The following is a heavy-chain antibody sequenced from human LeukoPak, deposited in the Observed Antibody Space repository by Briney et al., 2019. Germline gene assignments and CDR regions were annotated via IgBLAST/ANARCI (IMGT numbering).Heavy chain of an antibody. D-gene: IGHD6-6*01. V-gene: IGHV1-69*02. CDR1: GGTFSSYT. J-gene: IGHJ6*03. CDR3: ARLYQGNPYSSSYAGYYYYMDV. Sequence: GASVKVSCKASGGTFSSYTISWVRQAPGQGLEGMGRIIPILGIANYAQKFQGRVTITADKSTSTAYMELSSLRSEDTAVYYCARLYQGNPYSSSYAGYYYYMDVWGKGTTVTVSS. CDR2: IIPILGIA.